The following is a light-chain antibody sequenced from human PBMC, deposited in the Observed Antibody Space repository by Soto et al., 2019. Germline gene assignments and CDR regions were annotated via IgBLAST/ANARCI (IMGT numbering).Light chain of an antibody. J-gene: IGKJ4*01. V-gene: IGKV1-5*03. CDR2: TVS. CDR1: QSVSTA. CDR3: QQYYRYPPT. Sequence: DIQMTQSPSTLSASVGDRATITCRASQSVSTALAWWQQKPGKAPNLLIYTVSILKSGVPSRFSAGGSGTEFTLTVSSLQPDDFATYYCQQYYRYPPTFGGGTKLEIK.